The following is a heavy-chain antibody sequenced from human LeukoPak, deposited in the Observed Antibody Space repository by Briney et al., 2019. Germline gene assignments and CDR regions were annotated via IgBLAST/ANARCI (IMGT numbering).Heavy chain of an antibody. J-gene: IGHJ4*02. V-gene: IGHV1-18*04. CDR1: GYTFTSYG. CDR2: ISAYNGNT. CDR3: ARYLQAVAENYFDY. D-gene: IGHD6-19*01. Sequence: ASVKVSCKASGYTFTSYGISWVRQAPGQGLEWMGWISAYNGNTNYAQKLQGRVTMTTDTSTSTAYMELRSLRSDDTAVYYCARYLQAVAENYFDYWGQGTLVTVSS.